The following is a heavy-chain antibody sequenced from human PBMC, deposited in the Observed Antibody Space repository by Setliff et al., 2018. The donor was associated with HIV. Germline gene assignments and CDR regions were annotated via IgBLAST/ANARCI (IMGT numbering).Heavy chain of an antibody. CDR3: ARDRLWFGEDYYYYGMDV. Sequence: SETLSLTCAVYGGSFSGYYWSWIRQPPGKGLEWIGEVNHSGSTNYNPSLRSRVTISVDTSKNQFSLKLSSVTAADTAVYYCARDRLWFGEDYYYYGMDVWGQGTTVTVSS. CDR1: GGSFSGYY. CDR2: VNHSGST. D-gene: IGHD3-10*01. V-gene: IGHV4-34*01. J-gene: IGHJ6*02.